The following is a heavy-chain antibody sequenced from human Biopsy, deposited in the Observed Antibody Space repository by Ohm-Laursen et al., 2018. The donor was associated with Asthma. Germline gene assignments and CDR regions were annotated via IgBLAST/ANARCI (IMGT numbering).Heavy chain of an antibody. J-gene: IGHJ4*02. CDR1: GGMFGNFA. CDR3: ASDFPKDYVRYNFQF. CDR2: IMTVFGTT. D-gene: IGHD4-17*01. V-gene: IGHV1-69*01. Sequence: GSSVKVSCKASGGMFGNFAISWVRQAPGQGLEWLGGIMTVFGTTNYAQKFQGRVTITADESTSTAYMEVTSLSSDDTAVYYCASDFPKDYVRYNFQFWGQGTLVTVSS.